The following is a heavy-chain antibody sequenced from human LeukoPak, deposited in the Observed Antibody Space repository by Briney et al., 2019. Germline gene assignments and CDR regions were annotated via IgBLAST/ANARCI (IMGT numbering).Heavy chain of an antibody. Sequence: SETLSLTCTVSGGSISGYYWSWIWQPPGKGREWIGNIYDSVSTNYTTSLKRRVTISVDTSKNQCSLKLSSVTAADTAVYHCARRSISGSSLSYFDYWGQGTLVNVSS. V-gene: IGHV4-59*01. J-gene: IGHJ4*02. CDR1: GGSISGYY. CDR2: IYDSVST. CDR3: ARRSISGSSLSYFDY. D-gene: IGHD3-22*01.